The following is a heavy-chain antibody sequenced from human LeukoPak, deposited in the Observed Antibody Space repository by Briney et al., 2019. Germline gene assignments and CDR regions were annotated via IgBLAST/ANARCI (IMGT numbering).Heavy chain of an antibody. D-gene: IGHD6-25*01. V-gene: IGHV1-18*01. CDR1: GYTFTMYG. J-gene: IGHJ4*02. CDR3: AKGAATDRLIPPID. Sequence: EASVKVSCKASGYTFTMYGITWVRQAPGQGLEWVGWISPYNGKSNYAQKLQDRVTMTTDISTSTAYLELRSLKSDDTAVYYCAKGAATDRLIPPIDWGQGTLVIVSS. CDR2: ISPYNGKS.